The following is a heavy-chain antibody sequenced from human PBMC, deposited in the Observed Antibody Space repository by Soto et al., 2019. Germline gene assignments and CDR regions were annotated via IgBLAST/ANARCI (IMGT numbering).Heavy chain of an antibody. CDR2: TYYRSKWYN. D-gene: IGHD1-7*01. CDR3: SRALQLREYYYYGMDV. J-gene: IGHJ6*02. CDR1: GDSGSSSSAA. V-gene: IGHV6-1*01. Sequence: SLTLSLTCAISGDSGSSSSAAWNWIRQSPARGLEWLGRTYYRSKWYNDYAVSVKSRITINPDTSKNQFSLQLNSVTPEDTAVYYCSRALQLREYYYYGMDVWGQGTTVTVSS.